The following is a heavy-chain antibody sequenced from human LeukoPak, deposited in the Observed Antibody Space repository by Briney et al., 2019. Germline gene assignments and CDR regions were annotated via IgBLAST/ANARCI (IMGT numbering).Heavy chain of an antibody. V-gene: IGHV4-59*01. CDR1: GGSISSYY. D-gene: IGHD3-10*01. CDR3: ARVVPYGSGSYGDY. J-gene: IGHJ4*02. Sequence: PSETLSLTCTVSGGSISSYYWSWIRQPPGKGLEWIGYIYYSGSTNYNPSLKSRVTISVDTSKNQFSLKLSSVTAADTAVYYCARVVPYGSGSYGDYWGQGTLVTVSS. CDR2: IYYSGST.